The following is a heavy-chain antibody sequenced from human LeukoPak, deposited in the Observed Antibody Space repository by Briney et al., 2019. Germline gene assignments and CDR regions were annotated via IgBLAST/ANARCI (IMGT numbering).Heavy chain of an antibody. CDR2: IYYSGST. V-gene: IGHV4-39*07. Sequence: SETLSLTCTVSGGSISSSSYYWGWIRQPPGKRLEWIGSIYYSGSTYYNPSLKSRVTISVDTSKNQFSLKLSSVTAADTAVYYCARVGYYDFWSGYRTYYYYYMDVWGKGTTVTVSS. D-gene: IGHD3-3*01. J-gene: IGHJ6*03. CDR3: ARVGYYDFWSGYRTYYYYYMDV. CDR1: GGSISSSSYY.